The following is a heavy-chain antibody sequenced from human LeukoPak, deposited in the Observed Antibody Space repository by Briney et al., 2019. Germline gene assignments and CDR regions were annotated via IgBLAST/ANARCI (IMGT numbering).Heavy chain of an antibody. Sequence: GESLKISCKGSGYSFTSYWTGWVRQMPGKGLEWMGIIYPGDSDTRYSPSFQGQVTISADKSISTAYLQWSSLKASDTAMYYCARGASSSWYNNWFDPWGQGTLVTVSS. D-gene: IGHD6-13*01. V-gene: IGHV5-51*01. J-gene: IGHJ5*02. CDR2: IYPGDSDT. CDR1: GYSFTSYW. CDR3: ARGASSSWYNNWFDP.